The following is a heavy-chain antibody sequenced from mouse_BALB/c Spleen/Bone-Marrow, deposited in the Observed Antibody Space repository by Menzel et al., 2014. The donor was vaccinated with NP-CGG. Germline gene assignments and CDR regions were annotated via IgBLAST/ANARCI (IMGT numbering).Heavy chain of an antibody. J-gene: IGHJ4*01. D-gene: IGHD6-1*01. Sequence: KQRPGQGLEWIGMIDPSNSETRLNQKFKDKATLNVDKSSNTAYMHLSSLTSEDSAVCYCARTFQPRRAMDYWGQGSSVTVSS. CDR3: ARTFQPRRAMDY. CDR2: IDPSNSET. V-gene: IGHV1-61*01.